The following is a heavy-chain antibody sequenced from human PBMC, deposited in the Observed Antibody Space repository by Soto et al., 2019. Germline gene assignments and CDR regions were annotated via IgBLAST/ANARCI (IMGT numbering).Heavy chain of an antibody. Sequence: PSETLSLTCAVYGGSFSGYYWSWIRQPPGKGLEWIGEINHSGSTNYNPSLKSRVTISVDTSKNQFSLKLTSVTAADTAVYFCAREQICNVVKCSNWFDPWGQGTLVTVSS. D-gene: IGHD2-8*01. CDR1: GGSFSGYY. CDR3: AREQICNVVKCSNWFDP. J-gene: IGHJ5*02. CDR2: INHSGST. V-gene: IGHV4-34*01.